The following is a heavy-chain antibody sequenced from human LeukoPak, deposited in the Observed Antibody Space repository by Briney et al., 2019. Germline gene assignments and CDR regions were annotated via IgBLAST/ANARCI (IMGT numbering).Heavy chain of an antibody. V-gene: IGHV3-64*01. D-gene: IGHD1-26*01. CDR1: GFTFSSYA. CDR2: ISSNGGST. J-gene: IGHJ4*02. Sequence: GGSLRLSCAASGFTFSSYAMHWVRQAPGKGLEYVSAISSNGGSTYYANSVKGRFTVSRDNAKNSLYLQMNSLRAEDTAVYYCARGYGGNYKWGQGTLVTVSS. CDR3: ARGYGGNYK.